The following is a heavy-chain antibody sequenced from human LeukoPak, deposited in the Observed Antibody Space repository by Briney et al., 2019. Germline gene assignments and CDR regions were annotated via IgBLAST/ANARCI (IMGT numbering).Heavy chain of an antibody. CDR2: IYPGDSDT. CDR1: GYSFTSYW. D-gene: IGHD6-13*01. CDR3: ARRGRGYSSSWYLVDY. J-gene: IGHJ4*02. V-gene: IGHV5-51*01. Sequence: GESLKISCKGSGYSFTSYWIDWVRQMPGKGLEWMGIIYPGDSDTRYSPSFQGQVTISADKSISTAYLQWSSLKASDTAMYYCARRGRGYSSSWYLVDYWGQGTLVTVSS.